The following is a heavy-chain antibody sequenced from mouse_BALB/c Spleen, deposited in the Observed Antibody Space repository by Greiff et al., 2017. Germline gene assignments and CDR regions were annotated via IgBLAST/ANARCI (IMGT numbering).Heavy chain of an antibody. J-gene: IGHJ1*01. CDR1: GYTFTSYW. V-gene: IGHV1-7*01. Sequence: QVQLKESGAELAKPGASVKMSCKASGYTFTSYWMHWVKQRPGQGLEWIGYINPSTGYTEYNQKFKDKATLTADKSSSTAYMQLSSLTSEDSAVYYCARRMGHGGYFDVWGAGTTVTVSS. D-gene: IGHD3-3*01. CDR2: INPSTGYT. CDR3: ARRMGHGGYFDV.